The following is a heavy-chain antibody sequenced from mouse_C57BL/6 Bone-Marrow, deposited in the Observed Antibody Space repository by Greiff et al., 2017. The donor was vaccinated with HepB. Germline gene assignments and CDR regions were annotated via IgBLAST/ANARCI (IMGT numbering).Heavy chain of an antibody. CDR3: VRNYYGSSLYWYFDV. CDR2: IRSKSNNYAT. CDR1: GFSFNTYA. J-gene: IGHJ1*03. V-gene: IGHV10-1*01. Sequence: DVQLVESGGGLVQPKGSLKLSCAASGFSFNTYAMNWVRQAPGKGLEWVARIRSKSNNYATYYADSVKDRFTISRDDSESMLYLQMNNLKTEDTAMYYCVRNYYGSSLYWYFDVWGTGTTVTVSS. D-gene: IGHD1-1*01.